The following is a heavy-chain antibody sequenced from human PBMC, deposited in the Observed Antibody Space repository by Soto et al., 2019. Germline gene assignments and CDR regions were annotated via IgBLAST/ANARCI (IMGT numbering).Heavy chain of an antibody. CDR2: ISAHDGNT. CDR3: ARGRYGDY. J-gene: IGHJ4*02. V-gene: IGHV1-18*01. Sequence: QVHLVQSGAEVEKPGASVTVSCKGSGYTFTSYGITWVRQAPGQGLEWMGWISAHDGNTDYAQKLQGRVTVTRDTSTSTAYMELRSPRSDDTAVFYCARGRYGDYWGQGALVTVSS. CDR1: GYTFTSYG. D-gene: IGHD1-1*01.